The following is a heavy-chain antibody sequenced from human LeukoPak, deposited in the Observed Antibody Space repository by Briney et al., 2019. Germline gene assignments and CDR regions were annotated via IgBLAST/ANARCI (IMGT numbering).Heavy chain of an antibody. CDR1: GGSISSSSYY. Sequence: SETLSLTCTVSGGSISSSSYYWGWIRQPPGKGLEWIGSIYSSGSTYHNPSLKSRVTISVDTSKNQFSLKLSSVTAADTAVYYCARLGYSSGWFDPWGQGTLVTVTS. V-gene: IGHV4-39*01. D-gene: IGHD6-19*01. CDR2: IYSSGST. J-gene: IGHJ5*02. CDR3: ARLGYSSGWFDP.